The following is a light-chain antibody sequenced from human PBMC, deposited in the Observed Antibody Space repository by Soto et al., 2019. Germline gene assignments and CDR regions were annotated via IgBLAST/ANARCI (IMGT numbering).Light chain of an antibody. V-gene: IGLV1-40*01. CDR3: QSYDSSLSGSRV. CDR1: SSKNGAGYD. Sequence: QSVLTQPPSVSGAPGQRVTISCTGSSSKNGAGYDVHWYQQLPGTAPKLLIYGNSNRPSGVPDQFSGSKSGTSASLAITGLQAEDEADYYCQSYDSSLSGSRVFGTGTKVTVL. J-gene: IGLJ1*01. CDR2: GNS.